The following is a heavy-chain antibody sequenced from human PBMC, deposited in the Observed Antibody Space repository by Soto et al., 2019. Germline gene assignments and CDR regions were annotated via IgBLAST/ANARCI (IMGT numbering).Heavy chain of an antibody. Sequence: GGSLRLSCVASEFNLSDFAMHWVRQAPGKGLEWVAVISFDGRYKFVADSVKGRFTIPRDISKNTLFLQMNSLRAEDTAVYYCAKDMNYQDDSGYYSDAFDIWGQGTMVTVSS. J-gene: IGHJ3*02. CDR3: AKDMNYQDDSGYYSDAFDI. CDR2: ISFDGRYK. CDR1: EFNLSDFA. V-gene: IGHV3-30*04. D-gene: IGHD3-22*01.